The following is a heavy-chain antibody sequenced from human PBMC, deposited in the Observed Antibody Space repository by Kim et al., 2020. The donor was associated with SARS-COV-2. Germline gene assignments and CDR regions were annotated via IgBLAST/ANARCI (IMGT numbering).Heavy chain of an antibody. V-gene: IGHV5-10-1*01. D-gene: IGHD3-22*01. CDR2: IDPSDSYT. CDR3: ARGENYDSSGYLLDL. Sequence: GESLKISCKGSGYSFTSYWISWVRQMPGKGLEWMGRIDPSDSYTNYSPSFQGHVPISADKSISTAYLQWSSLKASDTAMYYCARGENYDSSGYLLDLWGRGSLVTVSS. J-gene: IGHJ2*01. CDR1: GYSFTSYW.